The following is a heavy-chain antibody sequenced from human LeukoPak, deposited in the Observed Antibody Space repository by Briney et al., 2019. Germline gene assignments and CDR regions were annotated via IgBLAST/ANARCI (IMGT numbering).Heavy chain of an antibody. V-gene: IGHV5-51*01. D-gene: IGHD3-10*01. J-gene: IGHJ4*02. CDR1: AYSFTSYW. Sequence: GESLKISCNDSAYSFTSYWIGWVRQMPGKGLEWMGIIFPGDSDTRYSPSFQGHVTISADKSINTAYLQWSSLKASDTAMYYCARHVSRWFGELGEHDSWGQGTQITVSS. CDR3: ARHVSRWFGELGEHDS. CDR2: IFPGDSDT.